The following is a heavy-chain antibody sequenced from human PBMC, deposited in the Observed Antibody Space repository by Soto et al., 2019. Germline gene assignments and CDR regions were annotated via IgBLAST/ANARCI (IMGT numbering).Heavy chain of an antibody. CDR2: INHSGST. CDR1: AGSFSGYY. CDR3: ARDRRDGYKRYFEF. J-gene: IGHJ4*02. V-gene: IGHV4-34*01. D-gene: IGHD5-12*01. Sequence: SEARCLKCSVYAGSFSGYYCSWIRQPRGKGLEWIGEINHSGSTNYNPSLKGRAALSVDTPENHLSLTLNSVTSADTAVYFCARDRRDGYKRYFEFWGQGNQVTGSS.